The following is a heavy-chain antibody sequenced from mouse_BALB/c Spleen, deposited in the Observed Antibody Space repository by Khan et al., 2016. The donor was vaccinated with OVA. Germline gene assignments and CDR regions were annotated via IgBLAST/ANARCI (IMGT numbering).Heavy chain of an antibody. Sequence: EVKLVESGGGLVQPGGSRKLSCAASGFTFSSFGMHWVRQAPEKGLEWVAYISSDSSTIYYVDTVKGRFTISRDNPKNTLFLQMTSLRSDDTAMYYCTRSFYYGYYFDYWGQGTTLTVSS. D-gene: IGHD1-1*01. CDR3: TRSFYYGYYFDY. V-gene: IGHV5-17*02. CDR2: ISSDSSTI. J-gene: IGHJ2*01. CDR1: GFTFSSFG.